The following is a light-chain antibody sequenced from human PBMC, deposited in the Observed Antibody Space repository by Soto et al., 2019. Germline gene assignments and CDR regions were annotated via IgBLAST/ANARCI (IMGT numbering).Light chain of an antibody. CDR2: EVS. CDR1: RSDVGGYNL. Sequence: SVLTQTASVSGSPGQSITISCTGTRSDVGGYNLVSWFQQSPGKVPKLIIYEVSKRPSGVSDRFSGSKTDDTASLTISGQEPDHQPASFRCSYDGYSTLVFATGTKVTVL. CDR3: CSYDGYSTLV. J-gene: IGLJ1*01. V-gene: IGLV2-23*02.